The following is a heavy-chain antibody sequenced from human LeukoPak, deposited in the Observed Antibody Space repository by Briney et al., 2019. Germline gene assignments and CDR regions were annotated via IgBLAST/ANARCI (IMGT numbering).Heavy chain of an antibody. V-gene: IGHV4-59*12. CDR2: IHYSGST. D-gene: IGHD5-18*01. CDR3: ARDLEDTGIGV. CDR1: GGSISSYY. Sequence: SETLSLTCTVSGGSISSYYWSWIRQSPGKGLEWIGHIHYSGSTNYNFSLESRVTMSMDTSKSQISLKLSSVTAADTAVYYCARDLEDTGIGVWGQGTLVTVSS. J-gene: IGHJ4*02.